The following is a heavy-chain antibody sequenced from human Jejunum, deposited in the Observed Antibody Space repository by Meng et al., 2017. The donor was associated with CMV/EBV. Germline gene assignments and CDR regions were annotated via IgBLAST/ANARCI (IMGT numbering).Heavy chain of an antibody. V-gene: IGHV1-2*06. D-gene: IGHD1-1*01. CDR3: ARGHNFGFEY. Sequence: KVSCKASGYTFTGDNMHWVRQAPVQGLEWMGRIITNTGGTNYAQKFQGRVTMTRDTSISTGYMELNSLRSDDTAVYYCARGHNFGFEYWGQGTLVTVSS. CDR1: GYTFTGDN. J-gene: IGHJ4*02. CDR2: IITNTGGT.